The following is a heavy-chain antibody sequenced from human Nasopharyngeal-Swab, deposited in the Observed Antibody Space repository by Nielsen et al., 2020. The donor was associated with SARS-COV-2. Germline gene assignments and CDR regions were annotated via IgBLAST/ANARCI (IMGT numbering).Heavy chain of an antibody. J-gene: IGHJ6*02. V-gene: IGHV3-13*01. CDR3: ARDRWTLGMDV. D-gene: IGHD7-27*01. Sequence: GESLKISCAASGFTFSSYDMHWVCQATGKGLEWVSAIGTAGDTYYPGSVKGRFTISRENAKNSLYLQMNSLRAGDTAVYYCARDRWTLGMDVWGQGTTVTVSS. CDR1: GFTFSSYD. CDR2: IGTAGDT.